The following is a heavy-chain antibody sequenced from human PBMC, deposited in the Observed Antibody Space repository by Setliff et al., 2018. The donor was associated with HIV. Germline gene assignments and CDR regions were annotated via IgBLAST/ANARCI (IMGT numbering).Heavy chain of an antibody. V-gene: IGHV4-59*12. CDR1: GDSLGSYY. CDR2: IYHSGSS. CDR3: AGLTGTDFDY. D-gene: IGHD1-20*01. Sequence: SETLSLTCSVSGDSLGSYYWSWIRQPPGKGLEWIGYIYHSGSSNSNPSLKSRVTISVDTSKNQFSLKLSSVTAADTAVYYCAGLTGTDFDYWGQGTLVTVSS. J-gene: IGHJ4*02.